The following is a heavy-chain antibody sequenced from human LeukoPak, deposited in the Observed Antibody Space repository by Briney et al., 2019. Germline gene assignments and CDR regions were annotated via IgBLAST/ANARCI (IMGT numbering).Heavy chain of an antibody. V-gene: IGHV3-23*01. CDR2: ISGSGDST. CDR3: AKGQGSGSYPLDY. J-gene: IGHJ4*02. CDR1: GFTFSSYG. D-gene: IGHD3-16*02. Sequence: PGGSLRLSCAASGFTFSSYGMSWVRQAPGKGLEWVSAISGSGDSTYYADSVKGRFTISRDNSKNTLYLQMSSLRAEDTAVYYCAKGQGSGSYPLDYWGQGTLVTVSS.